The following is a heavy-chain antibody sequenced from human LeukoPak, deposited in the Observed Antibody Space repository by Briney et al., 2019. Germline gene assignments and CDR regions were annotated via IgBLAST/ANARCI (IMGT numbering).Heavy chain of an antibody. Sequence: ASVKVSCKASGYNFISYDINWVRQAPGQGLEWMGWISAYNGNTNYAQKLQGRVTMTTDTSTSTAYMELRSLRSDDTAVYYCARDRYYGSESYYNGEVYFDYWGQGTLVTVSS. CDR1: GYNFISYD. CDR3: ARDRYYGSESYYNGEVYFDY. V-gene: IGHV1-18*01. CDR2: ISAYNGNT. D-gene: IGHD3-10*01. J-gene: IGHJ4*02.